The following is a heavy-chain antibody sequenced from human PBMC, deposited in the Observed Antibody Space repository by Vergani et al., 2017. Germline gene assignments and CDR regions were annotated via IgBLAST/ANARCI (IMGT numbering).Heavy chain of an antibody. V-gene: IGHV4-34*01. CDR1: GGSFSGYY. CDR3: ARARGYCSSTSCQLRGRLDY. CDR2: INHSGST. J-gene: IGHJ4*02. Sequence: QVQLQQWGAGLLKPSETLSLTCAVYGGSFSGYYWSWIRQPPGKGLEWIGEINHSGSTNYNPSLKSRDTISVDTSKNQFSLKLSSVTAADTAVYYCARARGYCSSTSCQLRGRLDYWGQGTLVTVSS. D-gene: IGHD2-2*01.